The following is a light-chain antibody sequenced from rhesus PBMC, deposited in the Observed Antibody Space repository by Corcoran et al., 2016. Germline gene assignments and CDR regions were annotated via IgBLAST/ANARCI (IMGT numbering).Light chain of an antibody. CDR1: QSISSW. V-gene: IGKV1-22*01. CDR3: QQYSSSPPT. Sequence: DIQMTQSPSSLSASVGDTVTITCRASQSISSWLAWYQQKPGKAPKLLIYKASSFQSGVPSRFSGSGSGTDFTLTISSRQSEEFATYYCQQYSSSPPTFGGGTKVELK. CDR2: KAS. J-gene: IGKJ4*01.